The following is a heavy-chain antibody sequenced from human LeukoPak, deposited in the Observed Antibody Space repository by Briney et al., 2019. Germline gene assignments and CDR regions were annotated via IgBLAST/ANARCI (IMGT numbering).Heavy chain of an antibody. Sequence: PSETLSLTCTVSGGSIGSSNYYWVWIRQPPGKGLEWIGGIYYSGSTYYHPSLESRVTISVDTSKNQFSLNLSSVTAADTAVYYCARLDDPGLQHKYYFDYWGQGTLVTVSS. CDR1: GGSIGSSNYY. CDR2: IYYSGST. J-gene: IGHJ4*02. V-gene: IGHV4-39*01. CDR3: ARLDDPGLQHKYYFDY. D-gene: IGHD3-3*01.